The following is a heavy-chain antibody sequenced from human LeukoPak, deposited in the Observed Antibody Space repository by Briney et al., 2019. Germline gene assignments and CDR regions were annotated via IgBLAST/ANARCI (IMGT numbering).Heavy chain of an antibody. Sequence: GGSLRLSRAASGFTCSSYSMNWVRQAPGKGLEWVSYISSSSSTIYYADSVKGRFTISRDNAKNSLYLQMNGLKAEDTAVYYCARDHDSSGYYFIDYWGQGTLVTVSS. D-gene: IGHD3-22*01. CDR1: GFTCSSYS. CDR2: ISSSSSTI. V-gene: IGHV3-48*04. CDR3: ARDHDSSGYYFIDY. J-gene: IGHJ4*02.